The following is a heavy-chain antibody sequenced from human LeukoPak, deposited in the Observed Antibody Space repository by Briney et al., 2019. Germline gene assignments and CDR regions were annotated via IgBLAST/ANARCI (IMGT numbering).Heavy chain of an antibody. CDR2: ISYDGSNK. Sequence: GRSLRLSCAASGFTFSSHDMHWVRQAPGKGLEWVAVISYDGSNKYYADSVKGRFTISRDNSKNTLYLQMNSLRAEDTAVYYCARDPGYYDSSGYSGYFDYWGQGTLVTVSS. CDR1: GFTFSSHD. CDR3: ARDPGYYDSSGYSGYFDY. V-gene: IGHV3-30*19. D-gene: IGHD3-22*01. J-gene: IGHJ4*02.